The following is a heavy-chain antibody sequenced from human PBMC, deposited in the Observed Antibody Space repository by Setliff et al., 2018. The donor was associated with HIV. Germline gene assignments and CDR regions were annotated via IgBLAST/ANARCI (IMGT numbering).Heavy chain of an antibody. CDR3: AREVRWELPQGFDH. CDR2: INHSGRT. Sequence: PSETLSLTCAVYGESFSGFYWTWIRQPPGKGLEWIGDINHSGRTNYNPSLKSRVTISVDTSKNQFSLKLSSVIAADTAVYYCAREVRWELPQGFDHWGQGSQVTVSS. CDR1: GESFSGFY. J-gene: IGHJ4*02. V-gene: IGHV4-34*01. D-gene: IGHD1-26*01.